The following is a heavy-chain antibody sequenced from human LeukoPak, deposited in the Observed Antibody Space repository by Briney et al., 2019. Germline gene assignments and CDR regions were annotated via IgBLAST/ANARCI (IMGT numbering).Heavy chain of an antibody. J-gene: IGHJ6*02. V-gene: IGHV4-59*01. CDR3: ARDSRHSSGFLRYYGMDV. Sequence: SETLSLTCTVSGGSISSYYWSWIRQPPGKGLEWIGYIYYSGSTNYNPSLKSRVTISVDTSKNQFSLKLSSVTAADTAVYYCARDSRHSSGFLRYYGMDVWGQGTTVTVSS. D-gene: IGHD6-19*01. CDR1: GGSISSYY. CDR2: IYYSGST.